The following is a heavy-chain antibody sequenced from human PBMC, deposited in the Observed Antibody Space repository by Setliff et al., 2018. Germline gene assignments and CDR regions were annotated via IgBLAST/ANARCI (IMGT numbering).Heavy chain of an antibody. CDR1: RFTFSNYW. V-gene: IGHV3-11*01. CDR3: TRSRGTTVYDY. D-gene: IGHD1-7*01. CDR2: IDPRGSPV. Sequence: GGSLRLSCAASRFTFSNYWMSWVRQTPRKGLEWISHIDPRGSPVDYVDSVKGRFTISRDNTKNLVYLQMDSLRADDTAVYYCTRSRGTTVYDYWGQGTLVTVSS. J-gene: IGHJ4*02.